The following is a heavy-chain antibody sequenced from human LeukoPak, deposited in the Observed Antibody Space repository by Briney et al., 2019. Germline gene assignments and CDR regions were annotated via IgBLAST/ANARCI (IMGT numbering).Heavy chain of an antibody. CDR2: MNPNSGNT. D-gene: IGHD6-19*01. V-gene: IGHV1-8*02. CDR1: GYTFTNYD. J-gene: IGHJ3*02. Sequence: ASVKVSCKASGYTFTNYDINWVRQATGQGLEWMGWMNPNSGNTGYARKFQGRVTRTRDTSISTAYMELSSLRSEDTAVYYCVRERYSNGWVDAFDIWGQGTMVTVSS. CDR3: VRERYSNGWVDAFDI.